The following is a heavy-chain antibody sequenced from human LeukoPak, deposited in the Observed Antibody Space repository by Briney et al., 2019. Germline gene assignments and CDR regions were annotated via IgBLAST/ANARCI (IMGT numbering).Heavy chain of an antibody. CDR1: GYTFTGYY. V-gene: IGHV1-2*02. D-gene: IGHD4-17*01. CDR3: ARGTDYGDYVVWFDP. Sequence: ASVKVSCKASGYTFTGYYMHWVRQAPGQGLEWMGWINPNSGGTNYAQKFQGRVTMTRDTSISTAYMELSRLRSDDTAVYYCARGTDYGDYVVWFDPWGQGTLVTASS. J-gene: IGHJ5*02. CDR2: INPNSGGT.